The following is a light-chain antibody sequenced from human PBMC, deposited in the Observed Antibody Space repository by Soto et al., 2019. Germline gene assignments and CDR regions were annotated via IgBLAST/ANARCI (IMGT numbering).Light chain of an antibody. CDR1: SSDVGGYNY. J-gene: IGLJ2*01. V-gene: IGLV2-14*01. CDR3: SSYTSSSTLAV. CDR2: DVN. Sequence: QSVLTQPASVSGSPGQSITISCTGTSSDVGGYNYVCWYQQDPGKAPKLMIYDVNNRPSGVSNRFSGSKSGNTASLTISGLQAEDEAYYYCSSYTSSSTLAVFGGGTKLTVL.